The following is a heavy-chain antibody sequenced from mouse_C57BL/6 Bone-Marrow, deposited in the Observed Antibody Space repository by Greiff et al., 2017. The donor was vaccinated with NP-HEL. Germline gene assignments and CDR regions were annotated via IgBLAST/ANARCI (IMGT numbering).Heavy chain of an antibody. D-gene: IGHD2-5*01. CDR3: ASKFYSNPDY. V-gene: IGHV1-81*01. CDR1: GYTFTSYG. Sequence: LVESGAELARPGASVKLSCKASGYTFTSYGISWVKQRTGQGLEWIGEIYPRSGNTYYNEKFKGKATLTADKSSSTAYMELRSLTSEDSAVYFCASKFYSNPDYWCQGTTLTVSS. J-gene: IGHJ2*01. CDR2: IYPRSGNT.